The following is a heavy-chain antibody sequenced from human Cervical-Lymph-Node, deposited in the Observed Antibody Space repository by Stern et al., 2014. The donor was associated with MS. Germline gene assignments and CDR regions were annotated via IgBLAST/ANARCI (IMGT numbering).Heavy chain of an antibody. J-gene: IGHJ6*02. D-gene: IGHD1-26*01. CDR2: IESKTDGGTT. V-gene: IGHV3-15*04. CDR3: TTLDRSYPYYYYGMDV. Sequence: EVQLEESGGGLVKPGGSLRLSCAASGFTFRNAWMTWIRQAPGKGLECVGRIESKTDGGTTDYAAPVKGRFTISRDDSKNTLYLQMNSLKTEDTAVYYCTTLDRSYPYYYYGMDVWGQGTTVTVSS. CDR1: GFTFRNAW.